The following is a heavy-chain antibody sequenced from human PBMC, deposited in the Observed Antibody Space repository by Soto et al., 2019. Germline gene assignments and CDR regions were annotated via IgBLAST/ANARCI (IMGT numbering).Heavy chain of an antibody. Sequence: VQLVESGGGLVQPGGSLRLSCVASESIFSSYAMSWVRQAPGKGLEWVSAISGSGGSTYYADSVKGRFAVSRDNSKSTLYLQMISLRDEDTAVYYCAKVPTGEMATVFQAFDIWGQGTMVTVSS. CDR3: AKVPTGEMATVFQAFDI. V-gene: IGHV3-23*04. D-gene: IGHD4-4*01. CDR1: ESIFSSYA. CDR2: ISGSGGST. J-gene: IGHJ3*02.